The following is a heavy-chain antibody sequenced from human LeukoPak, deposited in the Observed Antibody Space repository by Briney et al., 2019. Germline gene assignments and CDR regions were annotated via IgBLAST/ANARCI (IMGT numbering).Heavy chain of an antibody. J-gene: IGHJ4*02. Sequence: GGSLRLSCAASGFTFSSYGMHWVRQAPGKGLEWVAVISYDGSNKYYADSVKGRFTISRDNSKNTLYLQMNSLRAEDTAVYYWARGPTVTTPARGDWGQGTLVTVSS. CDR1: GFTFSSYG. CDR3: ARGPTVTTPARGD. D-gene: IGHD4-17*01. V-gene: IGHV3-30*03. CDR2: ISYDGSNK.